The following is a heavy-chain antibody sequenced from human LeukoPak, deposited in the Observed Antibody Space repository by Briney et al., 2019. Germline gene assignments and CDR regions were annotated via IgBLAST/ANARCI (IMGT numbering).Heavy chain of an antibody. J-gene: IGHJ3*02. Sequence: GGSLRLSCAASGFTFSSYSMNWVRQAPGKGLEWVSSISSSSSYIYYADSVKGRFTISRDNAKNSLYLQMNSLRAEDTAVYYCARDRAGTRAFDIWGQGTMVTVSS. D-gene: IGHD6-19*01. CDR2: ISSSSSYI. CDR3: ARDRAGTRAFDI. CDR1: GFTFSSYS. V-gene: IGHV3-21*01.